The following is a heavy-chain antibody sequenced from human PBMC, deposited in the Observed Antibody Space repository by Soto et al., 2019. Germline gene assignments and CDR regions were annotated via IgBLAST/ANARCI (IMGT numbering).Heavy chain of an antibody. Sequence: QVQLVQSGAEVKKPGASVKVSCKASGYTFTSYGISWVRQAPGQGLEWMGWISAYNGNTNYAQKLQGRVTMTTDTSTSTAYMELRSLRSDDTAVYYCARVKVRDIVVVPAARSAYYYYMDVWGKGTTVTVSS. CDR3: ARVKVRDIVVVPAARSAYYYYMDV. D-gene: IGHD2-2*01. V-gene: IGHV1-18*01. CDR1: GYTFTSYG. CDR2: ISAYNGNT. J-gene: IGHJ6*03.